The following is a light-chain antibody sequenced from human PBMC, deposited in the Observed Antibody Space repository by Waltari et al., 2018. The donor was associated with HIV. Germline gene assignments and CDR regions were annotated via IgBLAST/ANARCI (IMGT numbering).Light chain of an antibody. CDR2: GVS. CDR3: HQSFGTWT. Sequence: DIQMTQSPSSLSASVGDRVTITCRASQNIDNDLSWYQQKAGKAPKLLIYGVSTLESGVPSRFGGSGSGTEFTLTISSLQPEDSAVYYCHQSFGTWTFGQGTKVQI. J-gene: IGKJ1*01. V-gene: IGKV1-39*01. CDR1: QNIDND.